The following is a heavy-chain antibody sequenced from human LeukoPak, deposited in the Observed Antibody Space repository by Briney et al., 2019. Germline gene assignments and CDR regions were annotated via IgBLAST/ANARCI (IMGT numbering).Heavy chain of an antibody. CDR1: GGSISSGGYY. Sequence: SQTLSLTCTVSGGSISSGGYYWNWIRQYPGKGLEWIGYIYYSGSTYYNPSLKSRVTISVDTSKNQFSLKLSSVTAADTAVYYCASGYCSSSSYYDYYMDVWGKGTTVTVSS. V-gene: IGHV4-31*03. J-gene: IGHJ6*03. CDR2: IYYSGST. CDR3: ASGYCSSSSYYDYYMDV. D-gene: IGHD2-2*03.